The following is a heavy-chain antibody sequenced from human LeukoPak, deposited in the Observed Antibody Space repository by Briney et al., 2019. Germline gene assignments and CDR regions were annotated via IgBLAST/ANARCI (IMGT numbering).Heavy chain of an antibody. V-gene: IGHV3-21*01. CDR3: ARDSNQWLVPKPPAFDI. Sequence: GGSLRPSCAASGFTFSSYSMNWVRQAPGKGLEWVSSISSSSSYIYYADSVKGRFTISRDNAKNSLYLQMNSLRAEDTAVYYCARDSNQWLVPKPPAFDIWGQGTTVTVSS. CDR2: ISSSSSYI. CDR1: GFTFSSYS. J-gene: IGHJ3*02. D-gene: IGHD6-19*01.